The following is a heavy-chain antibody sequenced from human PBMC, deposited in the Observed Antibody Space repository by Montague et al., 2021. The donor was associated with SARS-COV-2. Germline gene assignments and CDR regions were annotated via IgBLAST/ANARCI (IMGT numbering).Heavy chain of an antibody. V-gene: IGHV5-10-1*01. CDR1: GYSFTTYW. J-gene: IGHJ4*02. CDR2: IDPSDSDT. CDR3: ATPDY. Sequence: QSVAEVKTPGESLRISCKGSGYSFTTYWINWVRQMPGKGLEWMGKIDPSDSDTYYSPSFQGHVTISVDKSISTAYLQWSSLKASDTAMFYCATPDYWGQRTLVTVSS.